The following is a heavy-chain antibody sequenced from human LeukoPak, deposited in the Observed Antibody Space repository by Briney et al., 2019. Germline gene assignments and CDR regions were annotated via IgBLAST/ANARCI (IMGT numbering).Heavy chain of an antibody. Sequence: GGSLRLSCAASGFTFSSYGMHWVRQAPGKGLEWVAVISYDGSKNYYADSVKGRPTISRNNSKTTLHLQMKSLRAEDTAVYYCARGSSPYCSGGSCYSWDYYYGMDVWGQGTTATVSS. D-gene: IGHD2-15*01. V-gene: IGHV3-30*03. CDR3: ARGSSPYCSGGSCYSWDYYYGMDV. CDR1: GFTFSSYG. J-gene: IGHJ6*02. CDR2: ISYDGSKN.